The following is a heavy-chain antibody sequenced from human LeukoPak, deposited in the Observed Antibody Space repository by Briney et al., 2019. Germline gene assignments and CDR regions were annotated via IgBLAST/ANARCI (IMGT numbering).Heavy chain of an antibody. V-gene: IGHV3-11*04. D-gene: IGHD6-13*01. J-gene: IGHJ4*02. CDR3: ATSTTAAGIIDY. Sequence: PGGSMRLSCAASGFTFSDHYMRWIRQAPGKGLEWVSYISSSGSSILYADSVKGRFTISRDNAKNSLYVQMNSLRAEDTAVYYCATSTTAAGIIDYWGQGTLVTVSS. CDR1: GFTFSDHY. CDR2: ISSSGSSI.